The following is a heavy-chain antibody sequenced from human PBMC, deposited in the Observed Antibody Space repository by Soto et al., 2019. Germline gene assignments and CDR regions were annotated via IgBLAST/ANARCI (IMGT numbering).Heavy chain of an antibody. CDR3: ARVGQDYYYGMDF. CDR1: GFTFSDYY. V-gene: IGHV3-11*01. CDR2: ISSSSGDI. Sequence: GGSLRLSCAPSGFTFSDYYMIWIRQAPGKGLEWVSYISSSSGDIYYADSVRGRFTISRDNARNSLSLQMNSLRIEDTAVYYCARVGQDYYYGMDFWGQWTTVTAP. J-gene: IGHJ6*02.